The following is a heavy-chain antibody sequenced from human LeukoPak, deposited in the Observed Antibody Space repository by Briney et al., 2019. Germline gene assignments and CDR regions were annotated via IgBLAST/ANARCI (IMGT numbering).Heavy chain of an antibody. J-gene: IGHJ4*02. CDR3: AKTMVFAFDY. D-gene: IGHD3-10*01. CDR1: GLTFSSDW. CDR2: INSDSTIT. Sequence: GGSLRLSCVASGLTFSSDWMVWVRQAPGKGLVWLSHINSDSTITTYADSVRGRFTISRDNAKNSLYLQMNSLRAEDTAVYYCAKTMVFAFDYWGQGTLVTVSS. V-gene: IGHV3-74*03.